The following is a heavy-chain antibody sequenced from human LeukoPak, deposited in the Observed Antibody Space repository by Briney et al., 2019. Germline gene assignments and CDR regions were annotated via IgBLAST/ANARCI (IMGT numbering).Heavy chain of an antibody. CDR3: ARELVVVPAADYYYYYMDV. Sequence: PSETLSLTCTVSGGAISSSSYYWGWIRQPPGKGLEWIGSIYYSGSTYYNPSLKSRVTISVDTSKNQFSLKLSSVTAADTAVYYCARELVVVPAADYYYYYMDVWGKGTTVTISS. V-gene: IGHV4-39*07. J-gene: IGHJ6*03. CDR2: IYYSGST. CDR1: GGAISSSSYY. D-gene: IGHD2-2*01.